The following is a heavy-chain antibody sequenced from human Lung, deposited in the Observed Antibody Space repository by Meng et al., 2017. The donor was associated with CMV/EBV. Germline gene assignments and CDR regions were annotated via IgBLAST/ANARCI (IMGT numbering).Heavy chain of an antibody. Sequence: AASGFTLNNYWMHWVRQAPGKGLVWVSRINGDGSSTTYADSVKGRFTISRDNAKNTLYVQMNILRAEDTAVYYCARGCTNTNCYTSDFDYWGQGKXV. CDR3: ARGCTNTNCYTSDFDY. J-gene: IGHJ4*02. CDR1: GFTLNNYW. D-gene: IGHD2-2*02. V-gene: IGHV3-74*01. CDR2: INGDGSST.